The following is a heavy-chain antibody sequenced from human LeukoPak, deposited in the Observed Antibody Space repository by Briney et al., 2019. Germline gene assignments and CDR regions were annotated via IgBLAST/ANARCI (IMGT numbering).Heavy chain of an antibody. CDR2: IYHSGST. CDR3: ARDGTAYYYGSGSYYSPPDY. V-gene: IGHV4-38-2*02. Sequence: PSETLSLTCTVSGYSISSGYYWGWIRPPPGKGLEWIGSIYHSGSTYYNPSLKSRVTISVDTSKNQFSLKLSSVTAADTAVYYCARDGTAYYYGSGSYYSPPDYWGQGTLVTVSS. CDR1: GYSISSGYY. J-gene: IGHJ4*02. D-gene: IGHD3-10*01.